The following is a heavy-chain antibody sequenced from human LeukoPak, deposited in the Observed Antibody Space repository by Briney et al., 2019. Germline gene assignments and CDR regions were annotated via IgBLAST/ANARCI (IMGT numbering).Heavy chain of an antibody. J-gene: IGHJ6*03. CDR1: GGSFSNYY. CDR3: ARRWNYGRNYYIDV. CDR2: IIDSGRT. D-gene: IGHD1-7*01. Sequence: SETLSLTCAVYGGSFSNYYWSWIRQPPGRGLEWIGEIIDSGRTNYNPSLMSRVTVSVDTSKNQFSLRLTSVTATDTAVYYCARRWNYGRNYYIDVWGKGATVSVSS. V-gene: IGHV4-34*12.